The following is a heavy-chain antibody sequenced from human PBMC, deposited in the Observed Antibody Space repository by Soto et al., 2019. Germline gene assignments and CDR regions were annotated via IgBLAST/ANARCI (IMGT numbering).Heavy chain of an antibody. J-gene: IGHJ1*01. CDR2: ISGSGGGT. D-gene: IGHD2-2*03. Sequence: EVQLLESGGGLVQPGGSLRLSCAASGFTFNIYAMSWVRQAPGKGLEWVSAISGSGGGTYYADSVEGRFTISRDHSNNQLVLQMSSLRAEDTAVYYCAKCGYYSSCRLLRYFQHWGQGTLVTVSS. V-gene: IGHV3-23*01. CDR3: AKCGYYSSCRLLRYFQH. CDR1: GFTFNIYA.